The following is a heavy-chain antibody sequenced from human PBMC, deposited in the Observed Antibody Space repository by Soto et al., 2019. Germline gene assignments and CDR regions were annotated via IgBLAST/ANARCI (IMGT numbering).Heavy chain of an antibody. Sequence: GSLRLSCAASGLTFSDYYMSWIRQAPGKGLEWVSYISSSSSYTNYADSVKGRFTISRDNAKNSLYLQMNSLRAEDTAVYYCAKLPVVPIPGPPNYWGQGTLVTASS. D-gene: IGHD2-2*01. CDR3: AKLPVVPIPGPPNY. CDR2: ISSSSSYT. V-gene: IGHV3-11*06. J-gene: IGHJ4*02. CDR1: GLTFSDYY.